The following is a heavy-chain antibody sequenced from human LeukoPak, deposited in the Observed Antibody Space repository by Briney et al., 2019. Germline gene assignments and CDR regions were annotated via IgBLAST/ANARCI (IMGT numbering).Heavy chain of an antibody. V-gene: IGHV4-59*12. Sequence: SETLSLTCTVSGGFISSYYWSWIRQPPGKGREWIGYIYYSGSTNYNPSLKSRVTISVDTSKNQFSLKLSSVTAADTAVYYCAREIRSVEATSSGTFDYWGQGTLVTVSS. CDR3: AREIRSVEATSSGTFDY. D-gene: IGHD1-26*01. CDR1: GGFISSYY. CDR2: IYYSGST. J-gene: IGHJ4*02.